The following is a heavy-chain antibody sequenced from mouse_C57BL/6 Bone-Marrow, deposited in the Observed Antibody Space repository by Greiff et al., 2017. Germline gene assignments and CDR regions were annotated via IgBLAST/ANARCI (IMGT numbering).Heavy chain of an antibody. D-gene: IGHD1-1*01. CDR3: TPTVVAKGGY. V-gene: IGHV14-4*01. CDR1: GFNIKDDY. CDR2: IDPENGDT. Sequence: VHVKQSGAELVRPGASVKLSCTASGFNIKDDYMHWVKQRPEQGLEWIGWIDPENGDTEYASKFQGKATITADTSSNTAYLQLSSLTSEDTAVYYCTPTVVAKGGYWGQGTTLTVSS. J-gene: IGHJ2*01.